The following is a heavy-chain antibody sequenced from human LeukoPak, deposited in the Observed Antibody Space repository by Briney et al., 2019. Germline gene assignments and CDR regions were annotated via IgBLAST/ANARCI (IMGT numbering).Heavy chain of an antibody. CDR1: GYNFFTYG. CDR2: INPTGGST. D-gene: IGHD6-6*01. CDR3: ARTAARRFDY. J-gene: IGHJ4*02. Sequence: GASVKVSCKASGYNFFTYGITWVRQAPGQGLEWMGIINPTGGSTTYAQKFQGRVTMTRDTSTSTVYMELSSLRSDDTAVYYCARTAARRFDYWGQGTLVTVSS. V-gene: IGHV1-46*01.